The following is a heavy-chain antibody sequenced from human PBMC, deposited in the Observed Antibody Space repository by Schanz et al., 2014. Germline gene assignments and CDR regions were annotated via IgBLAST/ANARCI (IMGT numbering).Heavy chain of an antibody. D-gene: IGHD6-19*01. CDR3: AKDLPAVAVAPLMTGLYDS. Sequence: QVQLVDSGGGLVKPGGSLRLSCAASGFTFSDYYMTWIRQAPGKGLEWVSDISDSGDSTHYADSVKGRFTISRDNAKNSLFLQMNSLSAEDTAVYHCAKDLPAVAVAPLMTGLYDSWGQGTLVTVSS. CDR2: ISDSGDST. J-gene: IGHJ4*02. CDR1: GFTFSDYY. V-gene: IGHV3-11*04.